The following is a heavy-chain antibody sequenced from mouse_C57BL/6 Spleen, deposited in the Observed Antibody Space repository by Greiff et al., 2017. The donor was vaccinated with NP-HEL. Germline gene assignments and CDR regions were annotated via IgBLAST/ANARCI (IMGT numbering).Heavy chain of an antibody. J-gene: IGHJ2*01. CDR2: ISSGSSTI. Sequence: DVKLVESGGGLVKPGGSLKLSCAASGFTFSDYGMHWVRQAPEKGLEWVAYISSGSSTIYYADKVKGRGTISRDNAKSTLFLQMTSLRSEDTAMYYGDMGGSQDYFDYWGQGTTLTVSS. CDR3: DMGGSQDYFDY. D-gene: IGHD6-2*01. V-gene: IGHV5-17*01. CDR1: GFTFSDYG.